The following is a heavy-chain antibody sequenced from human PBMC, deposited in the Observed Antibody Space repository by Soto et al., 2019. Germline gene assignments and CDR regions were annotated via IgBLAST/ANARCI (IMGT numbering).Heavy chain of an antibody. D-gene: IGHD3-10*01. V-gene: IGHV1-18*01. CDR3: ARPGYGSGSSPPDYYYYYGMDV. CDR1: GYTFTSYG. CDR2: ISAYNGNT. Sequence: QVQLVQSGAEVKKPGASVKVSCKASGYTFTSYGISWVRQAPGQGLEWMGWISAYNGNTNYAQKLQGRVTMTTDTSTSTAYMELRMLRSDATAVYYCARPGYGSGSSPPDYYYYYGMDVWGQGTTVTVSS. J-gene: IGHJ6*02.